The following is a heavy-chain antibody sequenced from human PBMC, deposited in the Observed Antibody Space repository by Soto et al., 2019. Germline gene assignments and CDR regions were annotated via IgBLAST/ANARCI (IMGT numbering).Heavy chain of an antibody. D-gene: IGHD2-2*01. Sequence: VQLVESGGGLVQSGGSLRLSCTASGFTVSSKYMSWVRQAPGKGLQWVSSIYAGGNTYYTDSVKGRFTISRDNSKNMVYHQEIRLRAEDKAGYYCERDGYAIGWSVYGLDVWGQGTAVIVSS. CDR1: GFTVSSKY. V-gene: IGHV3-66*01. CDR2: IYAGGNT. J-gene: IGHJ6*02. CDR3: ERDGYAIGWSVYGLDV.